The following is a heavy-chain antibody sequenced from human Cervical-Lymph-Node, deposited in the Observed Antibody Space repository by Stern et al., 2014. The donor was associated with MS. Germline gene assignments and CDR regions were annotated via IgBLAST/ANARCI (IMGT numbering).Heavy chain of an antibody. J-gene: IGHJ4*02. V-gene: IGHV3-11*01. D-gene: IGHD3-22*01. Sequence: QVQLVESGGGLVRPGGSLRLSCAASEFTFRDYYMHWFRQAPRKGLEWVSYISSSGDTIYYADSAKGRFTISRDNAKNSLYLQMNSLRAEDTAVYYCARDPMYYYDSSGTWGQGTLVTVSS. CDR2: ISSSGDTI. CDR1: EFTFRDYY. CDR3: ARDPMYYYDSSGT.